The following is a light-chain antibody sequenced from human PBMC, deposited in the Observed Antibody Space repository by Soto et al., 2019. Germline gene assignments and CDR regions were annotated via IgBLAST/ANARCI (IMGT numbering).Light chain of an antibody. CDR3: QQYSSLPRT. J-gene: IGKJ1*01. CDR2: SAS. CDR1: QSVSGKY. V-gene: IGKV3-20*01. Sequence: EIVLTQSPGTLSLSPGERATLSCRASQSVSGKYLAWYHQRPGQAPRLLIHSASSRATGIPDRFTGSGSGTDFTLTVTRLEPEDFGVYYCQQYSSLPRTYGQGTKVDIX.